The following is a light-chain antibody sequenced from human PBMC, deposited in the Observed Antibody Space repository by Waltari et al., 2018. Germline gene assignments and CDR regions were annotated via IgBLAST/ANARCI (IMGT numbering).Light chain of an antibody. CDR3: CSYAGSFTWV. Sequence: QSALPQPRSVSGSPGQSVTISCTGTNSDVGGYTYVPWYQQHPDKAPRLIIYDVYTRPSGVPNRFSGSKSANTASLTISGLQSEDEADYYCCSYAGSFTWVFGTGTKVTVL. CDR1: NSDVGGYTY. V-gene: IGLV2-11*01. J-gene: IGLJ1*01. CDR2: DVY.